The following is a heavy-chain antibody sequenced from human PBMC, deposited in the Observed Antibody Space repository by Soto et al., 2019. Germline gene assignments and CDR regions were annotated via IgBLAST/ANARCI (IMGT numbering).Heavy chain of an antibody. D-gene: IGHD4-4*01. CDR1: EFTLSNYS. V-gene: IGHV3-21*01. CDR3: ARAYSNYVLPDY. Sequence: EEQLVESGGGLVKPGGSLRLSCVASEFTLSNYSMNWVRQAPGKGLEWVSLISSSSNYIYYADSVKGRFTISRDNAKNSRYLQMNSLRAEDTAVYYCARAYSNYVLPDYWGQGTLVTVSS. CDR2: ISSSSNYI. J-gene: IGHJ4*02.